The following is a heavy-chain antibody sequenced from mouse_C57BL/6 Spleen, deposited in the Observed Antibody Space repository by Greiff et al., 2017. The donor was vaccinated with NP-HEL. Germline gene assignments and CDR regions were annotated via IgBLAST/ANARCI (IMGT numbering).Heavy chain of an antibody. D-gene: IGHD3-2*02. J-gene: IGHJ4*01. CDR1: GYTFTSYW. CDR3: ARSGSGSPYYYAMDY. Sequence: QVQLQQPGAELVMPGASVKLSCKASGYTFTSYWMHWVKQRPGQGLEWIGEIDPSDSYTNYNQKFKGKSTLTVDKSSSTAYMQLSSLTSEDSAVYYCARSGSGSPYYYAMDYWGQGTSVTVSS. V-gene: IGHV1-69*01. CDR2: IDPSDSYT.